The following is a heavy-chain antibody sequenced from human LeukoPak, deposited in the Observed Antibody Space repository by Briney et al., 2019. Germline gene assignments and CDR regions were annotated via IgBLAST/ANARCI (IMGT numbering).Heavy chain of an antibody. CDR2: IYTSGST. V-gene: IGHV4-4*07. D-gene: IGHD3-3*01. CDR3: AREGLWSGYLNY. Sequence: SETLSLTCAVSGASISSYYWSWIRQPAGKGLEWIGRIYTSGSTNYNPSLKSRVTMSVDTSKNQFSLKLGSVTAADTAVYYCAREGLWSGYLNYWGQGTLVTVSS. J-gene: IGHJ4*02. CDR1: GASISSYY.